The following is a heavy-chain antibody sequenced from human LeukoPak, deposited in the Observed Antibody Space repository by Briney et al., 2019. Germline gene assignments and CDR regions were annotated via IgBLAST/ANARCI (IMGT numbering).Heavy chain of an antibody. V-gene: IGHV3-30*18. CDR1: GFTFSSYG. CDR3: AKDRGEQWLVTSFDY. Sequence: GRSLRLSCAASGFTFSSYGIHWVRQAPGKGLEWVAVISYDGSNKYYVDSVKGRFTISRDNSKNTLYLQMNSVRDEDTAVCYCAKDRGEQWLVTSFDYWGQGTLVTVSS. J-gene: IGHJ4*02. CDR2: ISYDGSNK. D-gene: IGHD6-19*01.